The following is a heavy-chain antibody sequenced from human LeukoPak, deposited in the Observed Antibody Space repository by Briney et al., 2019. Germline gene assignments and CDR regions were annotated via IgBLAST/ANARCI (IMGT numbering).Heavy chain of an antibody. Sequence: SETLSLTCAVYGGSFSGYYWSWIRQPPGKGLEWIGEINHSGSTNYNPSLKSRVTISVDTSKNQFSLKLSSVTAADTAVYYCARGFGYSYKNWGQGTLVTVSS. CDR1: GGSFSGYY. J-gene: IGHJ4*02. CDR3: ARGFGYSYKN. V-gene: IGHV4-34*01. CDR2: INHSGST. D-gene: IGHD5-18*01.